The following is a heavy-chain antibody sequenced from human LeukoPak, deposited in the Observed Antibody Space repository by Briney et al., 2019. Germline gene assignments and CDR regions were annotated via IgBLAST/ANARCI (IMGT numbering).Heavy chain of an antibody. Sequence: SETLSLTCTVSGGSISSYYWSWIRQPPGKGLEWIGYIYYSGSTNYNPSLKSRVTISVDTSKNQFSLKLSSVTAADTAVYYCARKDSGYSGGWYDYWGQGTLVTVSS. D-gene: IGHD6-19*01. CDR3: ARKDSGYSGGWYDY. CDR2: IYYSGST. V-gene: IGHV4-59*01. J-gene: IGHJ4*02. CDR1: GGSISSYY.